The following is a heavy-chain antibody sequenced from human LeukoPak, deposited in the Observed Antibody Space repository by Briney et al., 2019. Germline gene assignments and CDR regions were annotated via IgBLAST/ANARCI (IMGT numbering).Heavy chain of an antibody. J-gene: IGHJ4*02. CDR2: IKQDGSEK. CDR3: TRDGLYYYDSSGYRYFDY. CDR1: GFTFSSYW. V-gene: IGHV3-7*01. D-gene: IGHD3-22*01. Sequence: GGSLRLSCAASGFTFSSYWMSWVRQAPGKGLEWVASIKQDGSEKKYVDSVKGRFTISRDNAKNSLYLQMNSLRAEDTAVYFCTRDGLYYYDSSGYRYFDYWGQGTLVTVSS.